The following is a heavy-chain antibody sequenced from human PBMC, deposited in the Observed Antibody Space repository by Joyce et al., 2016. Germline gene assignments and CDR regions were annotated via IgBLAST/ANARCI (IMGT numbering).Heavy chain of an antibody. CDR3: ARAPRGPGYFDS. V-gene: IGHV4-30-2*01. J-gene: IGHJ4*02. CDR2: IYHRGNN. CDR1: GDSFTTGGYA. Sequence: QLLLQESGPGLVKTSQTLSLTCAVSGDSFTTGGYAWNWILQPPGKGLEWIGDIYHRGNNHFTPSLQSRVTISLDRSKSQFSLKLSSVTAADTAVYYCARAPRGPGYFDSWGQGTLVTVSS. D-gene: IGHD3-10*01.